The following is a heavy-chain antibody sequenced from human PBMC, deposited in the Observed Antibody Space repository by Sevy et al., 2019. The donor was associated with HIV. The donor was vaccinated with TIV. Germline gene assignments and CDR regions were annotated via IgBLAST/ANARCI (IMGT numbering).Heavy chain of an antibody. Sequence: GGSLRLSCAASGFTFSNYEMNWVRQAPGKGLEWVGRIKSKADGGTTDYAAPVKGRFTISRDDSKNTLYLQMNSLKTEDTAVYYCATDPIIVLLVTDGMDVWGQGTTVTVSS. CDR3: ATDPIIVLLVTDGMDV. CDR1: GFTFSNYE. V-gene: IGHV3-15*01. J-gene: IGHJ6*02. D-gene: IGHD2-8*02. CDR2: IKSKADGGTT.